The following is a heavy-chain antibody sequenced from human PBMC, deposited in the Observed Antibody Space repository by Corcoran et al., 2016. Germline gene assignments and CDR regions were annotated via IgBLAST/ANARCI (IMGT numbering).Heavy chain of an antibody. Sequence: QLQLQESGPGLVKPSETLSLTCTVSGGSISSSSYSWGWIRQPPGKGLAWIGSIYYSGSTYYNPSLKSRVTLYVDTSKNQFSLKLSSVTAADPAVYYCARGGGDSDFWSGRHRATPIYYYGMDVWGQGTTVTVSS. CDR2: IYYSGST. D-gene: IGHD3-3*01. V-gene: IGHV4-39*07. CDR1: GGSISSSSYS. J-gene: IGHJ6*02. CDR3: ARGGGDSDFWSGRHRATPIYYYGMDV.